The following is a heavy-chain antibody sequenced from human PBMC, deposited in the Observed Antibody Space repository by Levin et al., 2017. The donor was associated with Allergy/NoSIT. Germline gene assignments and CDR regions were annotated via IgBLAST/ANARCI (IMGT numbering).Heavy chain of an antibody. Sequence: LSLTCAASGFTFSSSWMTWVRQAPGKGLEWVANIKQDGSDKYYVDSVKGRFTISRDNAKNSLYLQMNSLRVEDTAVYYCARDGYGDYVIGPRYNWFDPWGQGTLVTVSS. V-gene: IGHV3-7*01. D-gene: IGHD4-17*01. J-gene: IGHJ5*02. CDR2: IKQDGSDK. CDR3: ARDGYGDYVIGPRYNWFDP. CDR1: GFTFSSSW.